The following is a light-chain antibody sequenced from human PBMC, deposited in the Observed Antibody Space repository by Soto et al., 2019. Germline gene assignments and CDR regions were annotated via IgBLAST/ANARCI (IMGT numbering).Light chain of an antibody. CDR2: SNN. CDR3: AAWDDSLNGGVV. CDR1: SSNIGSNT. J-gene: IGLJ2*01. V-gene: IGLV1-44*01. Sequence: QSVLTQPPSASGTPGQRVTISCSGSSSNIGSNTVNWYQQFPGTAPKLLIYSNNQRPSGVPDRFAGSKSGTSASLAISGLQVEDEADYYCAAWDDSLNGGVVFGGGTKLTVL.